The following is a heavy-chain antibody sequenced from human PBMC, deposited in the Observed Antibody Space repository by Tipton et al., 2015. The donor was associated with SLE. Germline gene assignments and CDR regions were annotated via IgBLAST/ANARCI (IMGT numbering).Heavy chain of an antibody. CDR1: GGSISSYY. Sequence: LRLSCTVSGGSISSYYWSWIRQPPGKGLEWIGYIYYSGSTNYNPSLKSRVTISVDTSKNQFSLKLSSVTAADTAVYYCAREWGDAFDIWGQGTMVTVSS. CDR3: AREWGDAFDI. V-gene: IGHV4-59*01. D-gene: IGHD1-26*01. J-gene: IGHJ3*02. CDR2: IYYSGST.